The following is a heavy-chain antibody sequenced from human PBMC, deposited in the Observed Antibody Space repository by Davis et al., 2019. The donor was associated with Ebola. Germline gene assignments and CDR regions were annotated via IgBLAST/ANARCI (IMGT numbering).Heavy chain of an antibody. D-gene: IGHD3-16*01. J-gene: IGHJ6*02. Sequence: ASVKVSCKASGGTFSSYAISWVRQAPGQGLEWMGWLNAGNGNTKYSQKFQGRVTITRDTSASTAYMELRSLRSDDTAVYYCARDRNFGVRGYYYYGMDVWGQGTTVTVSS. V-gene: IGHV1-3*01. CDR2: LNAGNGNT. CDR1: GGTFSSYA. CDR3: ARDRNFGVRGYYYYGMDV.